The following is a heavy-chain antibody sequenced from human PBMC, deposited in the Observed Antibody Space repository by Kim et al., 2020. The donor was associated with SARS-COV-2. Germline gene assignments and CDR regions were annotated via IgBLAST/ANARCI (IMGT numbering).Heavy chain of an antibody. CDR1: GYTFTSYG. Sequence: ASVKVSCKASGYTFTSYGISWVRQAPGQGLEWMGWISAYNGNTNYAQKLQGRVTMTTDTSTSTAYMELRSLRSDDTAVYYCARDVRYCSSTSCHGFPYYYYGMDVWGQGTTVTVSS. D-gene: IGHD2-2*01. CDR3: ARDVRYCSSTSCHGFPYYYYGMDV. CDR2: ISAYNGNT. J-gene: IGHJ6*02. V-gene: IGHV1-18*04.